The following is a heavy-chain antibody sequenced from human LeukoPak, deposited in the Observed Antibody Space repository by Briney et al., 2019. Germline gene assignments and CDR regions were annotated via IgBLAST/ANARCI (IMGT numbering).Heavy chain of an antibody. J-gene: IGHJ4*02. CDR2: ISSSSSYI. CDR3: ARDNYAGQGIDY. CDR1: GLTFSSYS. Sequence: PGGSLRLSCAVFGLTFSSYSMNWVRQAPGKGLEWVSSISSSSSYIYYADSVKGRFTISRDNAKNSLYLQMNSLRAEDTAVYYCARDNYAGQGIDYWGQGTLVTVSS. V-gene: IGHV3-21*01. D-gene: IGHD3-16*01.